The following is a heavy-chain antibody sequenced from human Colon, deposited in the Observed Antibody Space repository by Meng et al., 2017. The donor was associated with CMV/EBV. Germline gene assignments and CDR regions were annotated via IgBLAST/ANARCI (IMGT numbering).Heavy chain of an antibody. CDR2: IYWDDNK. J-gene: IGHJ4*02. CDR3: AHGSGWLHDI. V-gene: IGHV2-5*02. D-gene: IGHD6-19*01. Sequence: TTPFPAFSPPESALGVGWVHPPPGKALECLAFIYWDDNKYYQPSLQSKLTITKDTSKNHVALTMTNMDPVDTATYYCAHGSGWLHDIWGQGALVTVSS. CDR1: AFSPPESALG.